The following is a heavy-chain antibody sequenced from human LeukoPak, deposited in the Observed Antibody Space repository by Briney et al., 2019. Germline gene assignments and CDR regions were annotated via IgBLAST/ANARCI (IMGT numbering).Heavy chain of an antibody. Sequence: ASVKVSCKASGGTFSSYAISWVRQAPGQGLEWMGRIIPILGIANYAQKFQGRVTITADKSTSTAYMELSSLRSEDTAVYYCASRGEYSLPNEAFFDYWGQGTLVTVSS. CDR1: GGTFSSYA. CDR2: IIPILGIA. J-gene: IGHJ4*02. D-gene: IGHD5-12*01. CDR3: ASRGEYSLPNEAFFDY. V-gene: IGHV1-69*04.